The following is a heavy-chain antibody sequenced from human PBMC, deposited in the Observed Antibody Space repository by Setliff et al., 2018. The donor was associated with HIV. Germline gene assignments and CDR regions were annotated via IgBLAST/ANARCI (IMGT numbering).Heavy chain of an antibody. V-gene: IGHV5-51*01. CDR2: IYPGDSDV. CDR1: GYTFTNHW. CDR3: ARGADHFDTSGYYSFFDP. Sequence: GESLKISCQASGYTFTNHWIGWVRQMPGEGLEWMAIIYPGDSDVRYNPSFQGQVTVSVDKSINTAYLQWSSLKASDTAVYYCARGADHFDTSGYYSFFDPWGQGTLVTVSS. D-gene: IGHD3-22*01. J-gene: IGHJ5*02.